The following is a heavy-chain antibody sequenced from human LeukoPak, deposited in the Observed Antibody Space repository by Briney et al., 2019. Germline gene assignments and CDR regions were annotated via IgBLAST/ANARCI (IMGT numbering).Heavy chain of an antibody. CDR1: GYTFTSYD. V-gene: IGHV1-8*01. CDR2: MNPNSGNT. Sequence: ASVKVSCKASGYTFTSYDINWVRQATGQGLEWMGWMNPNSGNTGYAQKFQGRVTMTRNTSIGTAYMEPSSLRSEDTAVYYCARNMLRGVIGYYYYGMDVWGQGTTVTVSS. J-gene: IGHJ6*02. CDR3: ARNMLRGVIGYYYYGMDV. D-gene: IGHD3-10*01.